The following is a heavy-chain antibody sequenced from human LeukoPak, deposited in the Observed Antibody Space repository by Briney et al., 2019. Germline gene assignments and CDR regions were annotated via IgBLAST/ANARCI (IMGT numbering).Heavy chain of an antibody. CDR3: AREDCSGGSCYSLSLTPVFHVFDI. CDR1: GYTFTSYY. V-gene: IGHV1-46*01. Sequence: ASVKVSCKASGYTFTSYYMHWVRQPPGQGLEWMGIINPSGGSTSYAQKFQGRVTMTRDASTSTVYMELSSLRSEDTAVYYCAREDCSGGSCYSLSLTPVFHVFDIWGQGTMVTVSS. D-gene: IGHD2-15*01. J-gene: IGHJ3*02. CDR2: INPSGGST.